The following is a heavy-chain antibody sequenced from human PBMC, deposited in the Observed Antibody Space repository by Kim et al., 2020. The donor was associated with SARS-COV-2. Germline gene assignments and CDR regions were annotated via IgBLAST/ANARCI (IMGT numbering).Heavy chain of an antibody. J-gene: IGHJ6*02. V-gene: IGHV4-31*03. D-gene: IGHD3-3*01. CDR3: ARGITIFGVVTNGMAV. CDR1: GGSISSGGYY. Sequence: SETLSLTCTVSGGSISSGGYYWSWIRQHPGKGLEWIGYIYYSGSTYYNPSLKSRVTISVDTSKNQFSLQLSSVTAADTAVYYCARGITIFGVVTNGMAVWGQGTTVTVSS. CDR2: IYYSGST.